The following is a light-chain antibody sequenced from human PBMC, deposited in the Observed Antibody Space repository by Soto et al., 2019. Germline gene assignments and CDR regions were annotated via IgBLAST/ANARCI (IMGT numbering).Light chain of an antibody. CDR3: VQYTHLPHP. J-gene: IGKJ2*01. V-gene: IGKV2-30*01. Sequence: DVVMTQSPLSLPVTLGQPASISCRSRQGLVYRNGNTFLDWFFQRPGQSPRRLIYKVSNRDSGVPDRFSGSGSGSGFPLHISRVEGEYVGVCYCVQYTHLPHPFGQGTQREIK. CDR2: KVS. CDR1: QGLVYRNGNTF.